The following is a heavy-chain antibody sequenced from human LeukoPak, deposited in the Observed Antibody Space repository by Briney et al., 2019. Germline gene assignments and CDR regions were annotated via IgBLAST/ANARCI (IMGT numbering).Heavy chain of an antibody. V-gene: IGHV4-61*02. CDR2: IYTSGST. Sequence: SETLSLTCTVSGGSISSGSYYWSWIRQPAGKGLEWIGRIYTSGSTNYNPSLKSRVTISVDTSKNQFSLKLSSATAADTAVYYCARDVSTDNWFDPWGQGTLVTVSS. CDR1: GGSISSGSYY. CDR3: ARDVSTDNWFDP. J-gene: IGHJ5*02. D-gene: IGHD2/OR15-2a*01.